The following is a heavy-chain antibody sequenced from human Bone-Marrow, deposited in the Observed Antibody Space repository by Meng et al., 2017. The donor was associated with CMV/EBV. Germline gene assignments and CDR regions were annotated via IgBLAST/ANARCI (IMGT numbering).Heavy chain of an antibody. CDR3: ARFNSYGSGSRKFPNWFDP. J-gene: IGHJ5*02. D-gene: IGHD3-10*01. CDR1: GGTISSYY. Sequence: VALGGPGPESGNPLSPRSLTSTVSGGTISSYYGSWIRQPAGKGLEWIGRIYTSGSTNYNPSLKSRVTMSVDTSKNQFSLKLSSVTAADTAVYYCARFNSYGSGSRKFPNWFDPWGQGTLVTVSS. CDR2: IYTSGST. V-gene: IGHV4-4*07.